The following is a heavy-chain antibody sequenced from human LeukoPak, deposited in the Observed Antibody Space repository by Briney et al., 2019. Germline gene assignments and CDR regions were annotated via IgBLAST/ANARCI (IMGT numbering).Heavy chain of an antibody. CDR2: ITDTGSAT. Sequence: KPGRSLRPSCAAAGFTFSDNYIISIRQAPGKGLEWVSYITDTGSATYSADPVKGRFSISRANAKNSLIRQMTSQSTDDTAVYYCARARKGYYFDHWGQGTLVTVSS. CDR3: ARARKGYYFDH. D-gene: IGHD1-14*01. CDR1: GFTFSDNY. V-gene: IGHV3-11*04. J-gene: IGHJ4*02.